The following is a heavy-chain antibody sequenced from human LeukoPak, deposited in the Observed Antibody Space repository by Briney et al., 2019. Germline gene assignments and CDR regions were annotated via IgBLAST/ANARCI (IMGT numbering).Heavy chain of an antibody. V-gene: IGHV4-39*01. CDR1: GGSISSSSDF. D-gene: IGHD2-2*01. Sequence: SETLSLTCTVSGGSISSSSDFWGWIRQPPGKGLECIGNVHYSGNTYYNPSLKSRVTISVDTSKNQFSLKLRSVTAADTAVYYCARLDNTGYCSSTNCPNWYFDLRGRGTLVTVSS. CDR3: ARLDNTGYCSSTNCPNWYFDL. CDR2: VHYSGNT. J-gene: IGHJ2*01.